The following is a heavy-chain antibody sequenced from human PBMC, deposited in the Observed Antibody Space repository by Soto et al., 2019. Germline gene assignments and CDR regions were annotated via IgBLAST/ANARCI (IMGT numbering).Heavy chain of an antibody. CDR3: ARDIGVRQLVLYLSNEFDS. CDR1: GFTFSSYS. CDR2: ISSSSSYI. J-gene: IGHJ4*02. D-gene: IGHD6-13*01. Sequence: PGGSLRLSCAASGFTFSSYSMNWVRQAPGKGLEWVSSISSSSSYIYYADSVKGRFTISRDNAKNSLYLQMNSLRAEDTAVYYCARDIGVRQLVLYLSNEFDSWGQGT. V-gene: IGHV3-21*01.